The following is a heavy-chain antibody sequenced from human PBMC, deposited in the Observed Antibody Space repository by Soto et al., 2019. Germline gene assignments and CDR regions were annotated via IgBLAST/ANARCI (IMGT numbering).Heavy chain of an antibody. Sequence: SETLSLTCAVSGGSISSGDYSWSWIRQPPGKGLEWIGYIYHSGSTYYNPSLKSRVTISVDLSTNQFSLKLTSVTAADTAVYYCVRGHDSNDNWGQGTLVTVSS. CDR3: VRGHDSNDN. J-gene: IGHJ4*02. D-gene: IGHD4-4*01. CDR2: IYHSGST. V-gene: IGHV4-30-2*01. CDR1: GGSISSGDYS.